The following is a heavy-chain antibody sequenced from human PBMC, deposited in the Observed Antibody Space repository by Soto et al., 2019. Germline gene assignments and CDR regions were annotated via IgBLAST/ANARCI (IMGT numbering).Heavy chain of an antibody. D-gene: IGHD3-22*01. V-gene: IGHV4-34*01. CDR1: GGSFSGYY. J-gene: IGHJ4*02. CDR2: INHSGST. CDR3: ARRGRGPNYYDSSGYHRYFDY. Sequence: PSETLSLTCAVYGGSFSGYYWSWIRQPPGKGLEWIGEINHSGSTNYNPSLKSRVTISVDTSKNQFSLKLSSVTAADTAVYYCARRGRGPNYYDSSGYHRYFDYWGQGTLVTVSS.